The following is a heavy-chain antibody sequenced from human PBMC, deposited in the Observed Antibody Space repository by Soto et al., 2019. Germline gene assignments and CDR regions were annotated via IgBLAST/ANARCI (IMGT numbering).Heavy chain of an antibody. CDR1: GGSISSYY. D-gene: IGHD3-9*01. J-gene: IGHJ6*03. CDR3: ARHTPRYFDWLLSDYYYMDV. V-gene: IGHV4-59*08. Sequence: SETLFLTCTVSGGSISSYYWSWIRQPPGKGLEWIGYIYYSGSTNYNPSLKSRVTISVDTSKNQFSLKLSSVTAADTAVYYCARHTPRYFDWLLSDYYYMDVWGKGTTVTVSS. CDR2: IYYSGST.